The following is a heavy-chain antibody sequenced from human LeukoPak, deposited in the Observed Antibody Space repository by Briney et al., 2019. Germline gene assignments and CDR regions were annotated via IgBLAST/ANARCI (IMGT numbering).Heavy chain of an antibody. Sequence: GGSLRLSCAASGFTFSSYEMNWVRQAPGKGLEWVSAISGSGGSTYYADSVKGRFTISRDNSKNTLYLQMNSLRAEDTAVYYCAKDGMAVAVTPFDYWGQGTLVTVSS. J-gene: IGHJ4*02. CDR2: ISGSGGST. D-gene: IGHD6-19*01. V-gene: IGHV3-23*01. CDR1: GFTFSSYE. CDR3: AKDGMAVAVTPFDY.